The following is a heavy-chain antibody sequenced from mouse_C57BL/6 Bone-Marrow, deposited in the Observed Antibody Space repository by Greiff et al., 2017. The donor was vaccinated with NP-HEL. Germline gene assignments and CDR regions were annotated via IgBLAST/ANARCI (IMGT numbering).Heavy chain of an antibody. CDR1: GFTFSSYA. CDR2: ISDGGSYT. CDR3: ARDALLGYYAMDY. V-gene: IGHV5-4*01. D-gene: IGHD2-10*01. Sequence: EVHLVESGGGLVKPGGSLKLSCAASGFTFSSYAMSWVRQTPEKRLEWVATISDGGSYTYYPDNVKGRFTISRDNAKNNLYLQMSHLKSEDTAMYYCARDALLGYYAMDYWGQGTSVTVSS. J-gene: IGHJ4*01.